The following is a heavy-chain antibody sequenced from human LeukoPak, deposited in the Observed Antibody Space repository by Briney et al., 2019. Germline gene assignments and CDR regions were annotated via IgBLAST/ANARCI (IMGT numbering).Heavy chain of an antibody. CDR1: GGTFSSYA. CDR2: IIPILGIA. J-gene: IGHJ3*02. V-gene: IGHV1-69*04. CDR3: ASNGGMTTVTTSATFDI. D-gene: IGHD4-11*01. Sequence: ASVKVSCKASGGTFSSYAISWVRQAPGQGLEWMGRIIPILGIANYAQKFQGRVTITADKSTSTAYTELSSLRSEDTAVYYCASNGGMTTVTTSATFDIWGQGTTVTVSS.